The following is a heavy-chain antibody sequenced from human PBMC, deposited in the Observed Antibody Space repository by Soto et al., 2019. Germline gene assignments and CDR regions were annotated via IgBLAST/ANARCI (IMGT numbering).Heavy chain of an antibody. CDR2: IRSKAYGGTT. V-gene: IGHV3-49*04. CDR3: TRPNPGA. CDR1: GFTFSSYS. J-gene: IGHJ6*04. Sequence: QPGGSLRLSCAASGFTFSSYSMNWVRQAPGKGLEWVGFIRSKAYGGTTEYAASVKGRFTISRDDSKSIAYLQMNSLKTEDTAVYYCTRPNPGAWGKGTTVTVSS.